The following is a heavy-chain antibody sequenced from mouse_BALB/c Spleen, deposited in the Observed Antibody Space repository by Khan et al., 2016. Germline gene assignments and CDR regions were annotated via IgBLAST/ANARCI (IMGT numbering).Heavy chain of an antibody. CDR1: GFTFSSYA. J-gene: IGHJ2*01. D-gene: IGHD1-3*01. CDR3: GRGPYIVDY. V-gene: IGHV5-6-5*01. Sequence: VELVVSGGDLVKPGGSLKLSCAASGFTFSSYAMSWVRQTPEKRLDWVASISSGGSTYYPDSVKGRFTISRDNGRNILYLQMSSLRSEDTAMYYCGRGPYIVDYWGQGTTLTVSS. CDR2: ISSGGST.